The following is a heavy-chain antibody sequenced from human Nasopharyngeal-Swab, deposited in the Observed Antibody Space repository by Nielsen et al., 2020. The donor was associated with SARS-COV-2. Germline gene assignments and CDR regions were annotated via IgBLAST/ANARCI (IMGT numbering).Heavy chain of an antibody. J-gene: IGHJ2*01. V-gene: IGHV3-23*01. CDR3: AKVRVVIHYWYLDL. CDR2: ISGSGGDT. Sequence: GESLKISCAASGFTFSSYAMSWVRQAPGKGLEWVSGISGSGGDTYYADSVKGRFTISRDNSKNTLYVQMNTLRAEDTAVYYCAKVRVVIHYWYLDLWGRGTLVTVSS. D-gene: IGHD2-21*01. CDR1: GFTFSSYA.